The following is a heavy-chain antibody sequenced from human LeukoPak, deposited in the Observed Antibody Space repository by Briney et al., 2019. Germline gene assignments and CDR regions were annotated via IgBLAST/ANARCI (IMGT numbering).Heavy chain of an antibody. CDR1: GYTFTSYG. Sequence: ASVKVSCKASGYTFTSYGISWVRQAPGQGLEWMGWISAYNGNTNYAQKFQGRVTMTRDTSISTAYMELSRLRSDDTAVYYCARPYCSSTSCYDFDYWGQGTLVTVSS. J-gene: IGHJ4*02. V-gene: IGHV1-18*01. CDR3: ARPYCSSTSCYDFDY. D-gene: IGHD2-2*01. CDR2: ISAYNGNT.